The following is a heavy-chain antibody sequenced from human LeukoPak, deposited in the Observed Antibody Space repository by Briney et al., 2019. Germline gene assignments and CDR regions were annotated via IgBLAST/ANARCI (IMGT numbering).Heavy chain of an antibody. CDR1: GYNLVDFY. CDR2: INPRSGGT. D-gene: IGHD3-10*01. J-gene: IGHJ4*02. CDR3: ARVWGYGENYFDP. V-gene: IGHV1-2*02. Sequence: ASMKVSCTAAGYNLVDFYIHWVRQAPGQGLEWMGWINPRSGGTLVAQRFQGTLNMTRDTSINTVYLDLTSLKSDDTAVFYCARVWGYGENYFDPWGQGTLVAVTS.